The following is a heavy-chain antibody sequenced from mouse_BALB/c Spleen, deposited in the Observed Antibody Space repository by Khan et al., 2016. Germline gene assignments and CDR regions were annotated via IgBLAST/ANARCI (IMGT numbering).Heavy chain of an antibody. J-gene: IGHJ1*01. V-gene: IGHV1S136*01. CDR2: INPYNDGS. D-gene: IGHD1-1*01. CDR3: ARKNYYVSGFYWYFDG. CDR1: GYTFTSYI. Sequence: EVQLQESGPELVKPGASVKMSCKASGYTFTSYIMHWVKQKPGQGLEWIGYINPYNDGSKYNEKFKGKATLTSDKSSSTAYMELSSLTSEDSAVYYCARKNYYVSGFYWYFDGWGAGTTVTVSS.